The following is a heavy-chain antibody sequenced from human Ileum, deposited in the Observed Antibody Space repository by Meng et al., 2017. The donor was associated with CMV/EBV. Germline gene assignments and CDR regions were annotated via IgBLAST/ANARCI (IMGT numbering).Heavy chain of an antibody. CDR1: GFTFANFQ. Sequence: GESLKISCAASGFTFANFQMNWVRQAPGKGLEWISYITSSGDIKYYADSVKGRFTITRDNAENSLFLQMNSLRADDTAFYFCARDAAPAAPNWFDFWGQGTRVTGSS. V-gene: IGHV3-48*03. CDR2: ITSSGDIK. CDR3: ARDAAPAAPNWFDF. D-gene: IGHD2-2*01. J-gene: IGHJ5*01.